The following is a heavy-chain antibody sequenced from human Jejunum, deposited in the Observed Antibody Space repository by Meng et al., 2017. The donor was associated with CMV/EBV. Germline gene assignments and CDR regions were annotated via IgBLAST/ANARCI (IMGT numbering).Heavy chain of an antibody. J-gene: IGHJ4*02. D-gene: IGHD5-12*01. V-gene: IGHV1-2*02. CDR2: MYPNSGGT. CDR3: ATVTYSDYDDFDY. Sequence: KASGYTCTGHYIHWVRQAPGQGLEWMGWMYPNSGGTNYAQKFQGRVAMTRDTSISTAYMELSRLRSDDTAIYYCATVTYSDYDDFDYWGQGTLVTVSS. CDR1: GYTCTGHY.